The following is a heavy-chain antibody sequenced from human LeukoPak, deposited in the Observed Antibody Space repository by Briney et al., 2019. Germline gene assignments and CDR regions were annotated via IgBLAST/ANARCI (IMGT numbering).Heavy chain of an antibody. V-gene: IGHV1-18*01. CDR2: ISAYNGNT. Sequence: ASVKVSCRASGYTFTSYGISWVRQAPGQGLEWMGWISAYNGNTNYAQKLQGRVTMTTDTSTSTAYMELRSLRSDDTAVYYCARELYCSGGSCYSYWGQGTLVTVSS. J-gene: IGHJ4*02. CDR1: GYTFTSYG. D-gene: IGHD2-15*01. CDR3: ARELYCSGGSCYSY.